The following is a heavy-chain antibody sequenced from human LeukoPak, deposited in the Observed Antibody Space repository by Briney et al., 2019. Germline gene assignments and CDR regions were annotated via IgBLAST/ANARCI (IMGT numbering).Heavy chain of an antibody. D-gene: IGHD6-6*01. CDR3: ARTGAMAARRAQDY. V-gene: IGHV4-34*01. CDR1: GGSLSGYY. CDR2: INHRGST. J-gene: IGHJ4*02. Sequence: SETLSLTCAVYGGSLSGYYWTWIRQPPGKGLEWIGEINHRGSTNYNPSLKSRVTISIDTSKNQFSLNLSSATAADTAVYYCARTGAMAARRAQDYWGQGTLVTVSS.